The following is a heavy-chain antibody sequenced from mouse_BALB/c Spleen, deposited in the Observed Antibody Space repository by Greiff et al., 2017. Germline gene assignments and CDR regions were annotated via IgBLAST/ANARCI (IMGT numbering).Heavy chain of an antibody. D-gene: IGHD1-1*01. CDR1: GYTFSSYW. V-gene: IGHV1-9*01. CDR3: ASLLLLSAMDY. J-gene: IGHJ4*01. Sequence: QVQLQQSGAELVRPGTSVKISCKATGYTFSSYWIEWVKQRPGHGLEWIGEILPGSGSTNYNEKFKGKATFTADTSSNTAYMQLSSLTSEDSAVYYCASLLLLSAMDYWGQGTSVTVSS. CDR2: ILPGSGST.